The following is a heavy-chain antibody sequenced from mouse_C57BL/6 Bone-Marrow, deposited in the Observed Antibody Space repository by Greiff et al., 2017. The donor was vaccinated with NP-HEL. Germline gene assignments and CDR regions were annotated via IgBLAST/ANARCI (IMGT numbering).Heavy chain of an antibody. V-gene: IGHV1-81*01. D-gene: IGHD2-3*01. Sequence: QVQLKESGAELARPGASVKLSCKASGYTFTSYGISWVKQRTGQGLEWIGEIYPRSGNTYYNEKFKGKATLTADKSSSTAYMELRSLTSEDSAVYFCAPSDGRFAYWGQGTLVTVSA. J-gene: IGHJ3*01. CDR1: GYTFTSYG. CDR3: APSDGRFAY. CDR2: IYPRSGNT.